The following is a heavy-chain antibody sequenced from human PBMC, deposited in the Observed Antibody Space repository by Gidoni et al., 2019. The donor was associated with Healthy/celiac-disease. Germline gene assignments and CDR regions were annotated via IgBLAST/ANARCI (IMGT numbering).Heavy chain of an antibody. CDR1: GFTVSRNY. Sequence: EVQLVESGGGLVQPGGSLRLSCAASGFTVSRNYMSWGRQAPGKGLEWVSVIYSGGSTYYADSVKGRFTISRHNSKNTLYLQMNSLRAEDTAVYYCAREDSGPYEDWGQGTLVTVSS. V-gene: IGHV3-53*04. CDR2: IYSGGST. D-gene: IGHD5-12*01. J-gene: IGHJ4*02. CDR3: AREDSGPYED.